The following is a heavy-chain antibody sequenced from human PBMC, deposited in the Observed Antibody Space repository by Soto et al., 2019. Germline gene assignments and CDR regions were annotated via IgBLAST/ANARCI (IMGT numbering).Heavy chain of an antibody. CDR2: IYYSGST. CDR3: ARVAAAGTQFDY. V-gene: IGHV4-31*03. D-gene: IGHD6-13*01. CDR1: GGSISSGGYY. J-gene: IGHJ4*02. Sequence: SETLSLTCTVSGGSISSGGYYWSWIRQHPGKGLEWIGYIYYSGSTYYNPSLKSRVTISVDTSKNQFSLKLSSVTAADTAVYYCARVAAAGTQFDYWGQGTLVTVSS.